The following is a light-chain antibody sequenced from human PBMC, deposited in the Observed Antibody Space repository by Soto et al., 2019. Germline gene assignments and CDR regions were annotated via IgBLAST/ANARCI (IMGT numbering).Light chain of an antibody. CDR3: QQYGNSQVLIT. V-gene: IGKV3-20*01. Sequence: EIVLTQSPGTLSLSPGERATLSCRASQSVSSSYLAWYQHKSGQAPRLLIYGASSRATGIPDRFSGSGSGTDFTLTISRLEPEDFAVYYCQQYGNSQVLITFGSGTNVDIK. CDR2: GAS. CDR1: QSVSSSY. J-gene: IGKJ3*01.